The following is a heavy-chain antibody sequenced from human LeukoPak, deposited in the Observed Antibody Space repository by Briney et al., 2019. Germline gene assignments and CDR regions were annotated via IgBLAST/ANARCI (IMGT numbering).Heavy chain of an antibody. CDR3: AAGVRGSGSYQIWGHAFDI. J-gene: IGHJ3*02. Sequence: ASVKVSCKASGGTFSNYVINWVRQAPGQGLEWMGGIIPIFATADYAQKFQGRVTITADESTSTAYMELSSLRSEDTAVYYCAAGVRGSGSYQIWGHAFDIWGQGTMVTVSS. V-gene: IGHV1-69*13. D-gene: IGHD3-10*01. CDR1: GGTFSNYV. CDR2: IIPIFATA.